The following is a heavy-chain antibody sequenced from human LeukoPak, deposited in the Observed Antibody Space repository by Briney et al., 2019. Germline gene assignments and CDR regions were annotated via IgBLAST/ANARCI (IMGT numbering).Heavy chain of an antibody. CDR2: FYYTGST. V-gene: IGHV4-59*01. J-gene: IGHJ4*02. Sequence: SETLSLTCTVSGDSSSNNYWTWIRQSPGKGLEWIGYFYYTGSTNYNPSLQSRVTMSVDTSKNQFSLELSSVTSADTAGYYCAQRSASYLDNWGQGTLVPVSS. D-gene: IGHD2-2*01. CDR3: AQRSASYLDN. CDR1: GDSSSNNY.